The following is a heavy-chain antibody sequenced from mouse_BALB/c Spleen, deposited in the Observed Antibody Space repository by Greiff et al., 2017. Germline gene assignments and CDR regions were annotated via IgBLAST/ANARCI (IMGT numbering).Heavy chain of an antibody. CDR1: GYSFTSYW. CDR3: ARAGMITTGFAY. D-gene: IGHD2-4*01. J-gene: IGHJ3*01. CDR2: IDPSDSET. V-gene: IGHV1S126*01. Sequence: QVQLQQSGPQLVRPGASVKISCKASGYSFTSYWMHWVKQRPGQGLEWIGMIDPSDSETRLNQKFKDKATLTVDKSSSTAYMQLSSPTSEDSAVYYCARAGMITTGFAYWGQGTLVTVSA.